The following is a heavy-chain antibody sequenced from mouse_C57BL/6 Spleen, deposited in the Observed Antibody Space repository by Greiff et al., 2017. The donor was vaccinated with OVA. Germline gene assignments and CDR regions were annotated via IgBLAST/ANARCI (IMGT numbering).Heavy chain of an antibody. V-gene: IGHV1-15*01. CDR2: IDPETGGT. CDR3: TRSIYDGYPYYFDY. CDR1: GYTFTDYE. D-gene: IGHD2-3*01. J-gene: IGHJ2*01. Sequence: LVESGAELVRPGASVTLSCKASGYTFTDYEMHWVKQTPVHGLEWIGAIDPETGGTAYNQKFKGKAILTADKSSSTAYMELRSLTSEDSAVYYCTRSIYDGYPYYFDYWGQGTTLTVSS.